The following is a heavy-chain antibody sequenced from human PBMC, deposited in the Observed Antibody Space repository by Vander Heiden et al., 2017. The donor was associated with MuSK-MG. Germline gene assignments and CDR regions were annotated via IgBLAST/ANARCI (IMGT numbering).Heavy chain of an antibody. Sequence: EVQLVESGGGLVQPGGSLRLSCAASGFTFSSYSMNWVRQAPGKGLEWVSYISSCSSTIYYADSVKGRFTISRDNAKNSLYLQMNSLRAEDTAVYYCARDGGRTGTDFDYWGQGTLVTVSS. V-gene: IGHV3-48*04. D-gene: IGHD1-7*01. CDR1: GFTFSSYS. CDR3: ARDGGRTGTDFDY. CDR2: ISSCSSTI. J-gene: IGHJ4*02.